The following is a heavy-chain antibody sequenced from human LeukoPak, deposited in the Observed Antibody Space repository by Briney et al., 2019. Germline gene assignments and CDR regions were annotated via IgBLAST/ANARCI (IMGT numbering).Heavy chain of an antibody. J-gene: IGHJ3*02. Sequence: ASVKVPCKASGYTFSSYAMNWVRQAPGQGLEYMGWINTNTGTPTYAQGFTGRFVFSLDTSVNTAYLQISSLKAEDTAVYYCAREGDTAAFDIWGQGTVVTVSS. V-gene: IGHV7-4-1*02. CDR3: AREGDTAAFDI. D-gene: IGHD5-18*01. CDR2: INTNTGTP. CDR1: GYTFSSYA.